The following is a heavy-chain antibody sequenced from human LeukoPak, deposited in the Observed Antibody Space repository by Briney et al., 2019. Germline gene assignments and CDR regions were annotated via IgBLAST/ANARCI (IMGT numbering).Heavy chain of an antibody. D-gene: IGHD1-26*01. CDR3: ARQGYTASYYFLDF. CDR1: GDSIRSYW. Sequence: SETLSLTCDVSGDSIRSYWWGWVRQPAGKGLEWIGRIYATGSTKFNPPLKSRLTMSMDTSTNQLSLKLSLKLTSVTAADTAVYFCARQGYTASYYFLDFWSQGTLVTVSP. J-gene: IGHJ4*02. CDR2: IYATGST. V-gene: IGHV4-4*07.